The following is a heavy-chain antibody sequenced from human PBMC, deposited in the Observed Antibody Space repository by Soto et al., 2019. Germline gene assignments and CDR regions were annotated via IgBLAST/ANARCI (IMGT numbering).Heavy chain of an antibody. CDR1: GYTFTSYR. J-gene: IGHJ5*01. CDR2: ISAYNTNT. V-gene: IGHV1-18*01. D-gene: IGHD2-2*01. CDR3: AREMPPIDS. Sequence: QVQLVQSGAEVKKPGASVKVSCKTSGYTFTSYRISWVRQAPGQGLEWMGWISAYNTNTNYAQKIQGRVTMTTDTITRRADMKLRSLRSDGTSVYCCAREMPPIDSWGQGTLVTVSS.